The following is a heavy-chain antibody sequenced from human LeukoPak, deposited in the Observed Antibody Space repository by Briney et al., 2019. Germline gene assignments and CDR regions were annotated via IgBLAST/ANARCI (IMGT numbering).Heavy chain of an antibody. V-gene: IGHV4-4*02. J-gene: IGHJ3*02. CDR2: IYHNGNT. CDR1: GGSISSGNW. Sequence: SETLSLTCAVSGGSISSGNWWSWVRQPPGKDLEWIGEIYHNGNTNYNPSLKTRVTISVDKSQNHFSLKLISVTAADTAVYYCARKNPRGTITMVRGGGLMNAFDIWGQGTMVTVSS. CDR3: ARKNPRGTITMVRGGGLMNAFDI. D-gene: IGHD3-10*01.